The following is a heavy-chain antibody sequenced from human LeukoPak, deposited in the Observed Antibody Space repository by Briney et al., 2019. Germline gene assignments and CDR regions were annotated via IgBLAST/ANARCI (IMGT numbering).Heavy chain of an antibody. J-gene: IGHJ4*02. V-gene: IGHV3-11*01. D-gene: IGHD6-19*01. CDR2: ISSSGSTI. CDR3: ARSRSSGWSRYYFDY. Sequence: PGGSLRLSCAASGFTFSDYYMSWIRQAQGKGLGWVSYISSSGSTIYYADSVKGRFTISRDNAKNSLYLQMNSLRAEDTAVYYCARSRSSGWSRYYFDYWGQGTLVTVSS. CDR1: GFTFSDYY.